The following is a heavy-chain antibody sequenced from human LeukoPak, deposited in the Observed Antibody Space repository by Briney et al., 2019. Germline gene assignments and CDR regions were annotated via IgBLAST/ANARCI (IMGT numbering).Heavy chain of an antibody. D-gene: IGHD4-17*01. J-gene: IGHJ4*02. CDR2: ISAYNGNT. CDR1: GYTFTSYG. V-gene: IGHV1-18*04. Sequence: GASVKVSCKASGYTFTSYGISWVRQAPGQGLEWMGWISAYNGNTNYAQKLQGRVTMTRDTSTSTAYMELRSLRSDDTAVYYCARSADLKHGDPYFDYWGQGALVTVSS. CDR3: ARSADLKHGDPYFDY.